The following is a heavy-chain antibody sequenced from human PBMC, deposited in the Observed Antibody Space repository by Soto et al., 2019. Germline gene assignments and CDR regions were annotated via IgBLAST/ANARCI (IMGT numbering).Heavy chain of an antibody. D-gene: IGHD4-17*01. CDR1: GGSISSGGYY. J-gene: IGHJ4*02. V-gene: IGHV4-31*03. Sequence: QVQLQESGPGLVKPSQTLSLTCTVSGGSISSGGYYWSWIRQHPGKGLEWIGYIYYSGSTYYNPSLKSRVTISVDTSKNQFSLKLSSVTAADTAVYYCARDGGDYGDYGNYFDYWGQGTLVTVSS. CDR3: ARDGGDYGDYGNYFDY. CDR2: IYYSGST.